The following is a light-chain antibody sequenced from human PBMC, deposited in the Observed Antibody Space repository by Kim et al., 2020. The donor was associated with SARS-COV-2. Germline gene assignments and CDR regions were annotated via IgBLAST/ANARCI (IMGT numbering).Light chain of an antibody. CDR3: SSYTSSSTLV. CDR1: STDIGGYDY. Sequence: GQSITISCTGTSTDIGGYDYVSWYQHHPGKAPKLILYDVTERPSGVSNRFSGSKSGNTASLTISGLQAGDEGDYYCSSYTSSSTLVFGGGTQLTVL. V-gene: IGLV2-14*03. CDR2: DVT. J-gene: IGLJ3*02.